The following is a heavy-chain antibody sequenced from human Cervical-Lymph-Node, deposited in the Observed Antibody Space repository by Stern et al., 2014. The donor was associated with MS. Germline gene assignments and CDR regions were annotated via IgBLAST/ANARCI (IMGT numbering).Heavy chain of an antibody. CDR2: INPNSGAT. CDR3: ARTAVGAITWRVKLDY. Sequence: QAQLVQSGAEVRKPGASVKVSCKASGYTFLNYYIHWVRQAPGQGLEWMGRINPNSGATSYAQKFQDRVTMIRDTSITTVYMELSGLRSDDTAVYYCARTAVGAITWRVKLDYWGQGSLITVSS. D-gene: IGHD1-26*01. V-gene: IGHV1-2*06. CDR1: GYTFLNYY. J-gene: IGHJ4*02.